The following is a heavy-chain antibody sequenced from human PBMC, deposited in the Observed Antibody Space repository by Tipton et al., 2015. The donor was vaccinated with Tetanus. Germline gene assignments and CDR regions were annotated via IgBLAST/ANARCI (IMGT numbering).Heavy chain of an antibody. CDR3: ARAGITGTNDKNYYGMDV. Sequence: QSGAEVKKPGASVKVSCKASGYTFTGYYMHWVRQAPGQGLEWMGGIIPIFGTANYAQKFQGRVTITADESTSTAYMELSSLRSEDTAVYYCARAGITGTNDKNYYGMDVWGQGTTVTVSS. CDR2: IIPIFGTA. D-gene: IGHD1-7*01. CDR1: GYTFTGYY. V-gene: IGHV1-69*13. J-gene: IGHJ6*02.